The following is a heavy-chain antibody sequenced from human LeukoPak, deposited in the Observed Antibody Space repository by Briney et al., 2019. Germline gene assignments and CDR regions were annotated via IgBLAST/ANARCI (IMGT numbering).Heavy chain of an antibody. CDR1: GGSISSGGYY. Sequence: PSETLSLTCTVSGGSISSGGYYWSWIRQHPGKGLVWIGYIYYSGSAYYNPSLKSRVTISVDTSENQFSLKLSSVTAADTAVYYCARVNYGSATKEDYWGQGTLVTVSS. CDR2: IYYSGSA. V-gene: IGHV4-31*03. CDR3: ARVNYGSATKEDY. J-gene: IGHJ4*02. D-gene: IGHD3-10*01.